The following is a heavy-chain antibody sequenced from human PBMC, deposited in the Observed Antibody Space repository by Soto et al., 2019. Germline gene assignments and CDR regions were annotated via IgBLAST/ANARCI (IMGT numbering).Heavy chain of an antibody. CDR2: ISYDGTNK. CDR1: GFTFRSFG. V-gene: IGHV3-30*18. D-gene: IGHD2-21*02. CDR3: AKVLPATAIEGGVDAFDI. J-gene: IGHJ3*02. Sequence: QVQLVESGGGVVQPGRSLRLSCAASGFTFRSFGMHWSRQAPGKGLEWVALISYDGTNKYYADSVRGRFTISRDNSKNTMYLEMNTLRVEDTAVYYCAKVLPATAIEGGVDAFDIWGQGTMVTVSS.